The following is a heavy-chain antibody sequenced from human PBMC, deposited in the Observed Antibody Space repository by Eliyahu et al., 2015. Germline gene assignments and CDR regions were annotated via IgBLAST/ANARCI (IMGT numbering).Heavy chain of an antibody. CDR1: GFTFXXYX. CDR3: AREIDCSGGSCYSSGLDY. V-gene: IGHV3-30*03. D-gene: IGHD2-15*01. Sequence: QVQLVESGGGVVQPGRSLRLXCXAXGFTFXXYXXPWVRQAPGKGLEWVAVISYDGSNKYYADSVKGRFTISRDNSKNTLYLQMNSLRAEDTAVYYCAREIDCSGGSCYSSGLDYWGQGTLVTVSS. CDR2: ISYDGSNK. J-gene: IGHJ4*02.